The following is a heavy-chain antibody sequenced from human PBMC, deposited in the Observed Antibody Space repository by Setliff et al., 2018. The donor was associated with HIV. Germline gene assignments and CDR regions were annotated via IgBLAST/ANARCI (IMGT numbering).Heavy chain of an antibody. Sequence: SETLSLTCGVYGGSFSGYYWTWIRQSPGKGLEWLGEINHSGNTHYDPSLKSRLTISIDTSKKQFSLKLTSVTAADAAIYYCVASSSWSCRLNYWGQGTLVTVSS. V-gene: IGHV4-34*01. CDR2: INHSGNT. CDR3: VASSSWSCRLNY. D-gene: IGHD2-2*01. CDR1: GGSFSGYY. J-gene: IGHJ4*02.